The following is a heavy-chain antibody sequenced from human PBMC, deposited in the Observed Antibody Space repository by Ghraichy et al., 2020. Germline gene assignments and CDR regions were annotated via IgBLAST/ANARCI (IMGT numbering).Heavy chain of an antibody. V-gene: IGHV3-74*01. CDR2: INSDGSST. CDR1: GFTFSSYW. CDR3: ARVFYYYYGMDV. Sequence: GESLNISCAASGFTFSSYWMHWVRQAPGKGLVWVSRINSDGSSTSYADSVKGRFTISRDNAKNTLYLQMNSLRAEDTAVYYCARVFYYYYGMDVWGQGTTATVSS. J-gene: IGHJ6*02.